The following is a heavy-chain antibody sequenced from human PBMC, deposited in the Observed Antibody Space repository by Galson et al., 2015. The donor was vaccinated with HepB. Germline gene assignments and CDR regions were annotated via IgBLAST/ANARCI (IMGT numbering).Heavy chain of an antibody. Sequence: SLRLSCAASGFSGFTFSSYSMNWVRQAPGKGLEWVSYISSSSSTIHYADSVKGRFTISRDNAKNSLFLQMNSLRDEDTAVYYCARAHDYGDYHYFDYWGQGTLVTVSS. CDR2: ISSSSSTI. J-gene: IGHJ4*02. D-gene: IGHD4-17*01. V-gene: IGHV3-48*02. CDR3: ARAHDYGDYHYFDY. CDR1: GFSGFTFSSYS.